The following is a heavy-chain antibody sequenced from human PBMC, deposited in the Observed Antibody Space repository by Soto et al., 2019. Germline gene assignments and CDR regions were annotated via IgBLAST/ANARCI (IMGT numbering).Heavy chain of an antibody. Sequence: QLQLQEAGPGLVKPSETLSLTCTVSGGSISSSSYYWGWIRQPPGKGLEWIGSIYYSGSTYYNPSLKSRVTISVDTSKNPFSLKLSSVTAADTAVYYCARLSKKGLRHCSSTSCYFDYWGQGTLVTVSS. CDR3: ARLSKKGLRHCSSTSCYFDY. V-gene: IGHV4-39*01. CDR2: IYYSGST. D-gene: IGHD2-2*01. J-gene: IGHJ4*02. CDR1: GGSISSSSYY.